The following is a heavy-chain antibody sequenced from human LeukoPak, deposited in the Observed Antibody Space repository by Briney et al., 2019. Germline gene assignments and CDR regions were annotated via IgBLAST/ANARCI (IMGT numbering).Heavy chain of an antibody. V-gene: IGHV3-48*03. CDR1: GFTFSSYE. D-gene: IGHD6-19*01. CDR3: ARDQGIAVADAFDI. Sequence: PGGSLRLSCAASGFTFSSYEMNWVRQAPGKGLEWVSHISSSGNTIYNADSVKGRFTISRDHAENSMYLQMTSLRAEDSAVYYCARDQGIAVADAFDIWGQGTMVTVSS. CDR2: ISSSGNTI. J-gene: IGHJ3*02.